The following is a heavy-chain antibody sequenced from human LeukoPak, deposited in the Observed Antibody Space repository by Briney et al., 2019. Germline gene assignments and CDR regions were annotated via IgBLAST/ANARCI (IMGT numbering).Heavy chain of an antibody. CDR3: ARGGVGSYYLGWYFDL. CDR2: INHSGST. V-gene: IGHV4-34*01. J-gene: IGHJ2*01. Sequence: SETLSLTCAVYGGSFSGYYWSWIRQPPGKGLEWIGEINHSGSTNYNPSLKSRVTISVDTSKNQFSLKLSSVTAADTAVYYCARGGVGSYYLGWYFDLWGRGTLVTVSS. D-gene: IGHD1-26*01. CDR1: GGSFSGYY.